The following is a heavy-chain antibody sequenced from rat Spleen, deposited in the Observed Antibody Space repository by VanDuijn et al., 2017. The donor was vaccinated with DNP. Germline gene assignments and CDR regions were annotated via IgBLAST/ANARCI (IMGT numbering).Heavy chain of an antibody. Sequence: EVQLVESGGGLVQPGRSLKLSCVTSGSTFSDFNMVWVRQAPTKGLEWVAYIRYDGGGTYYGDSVKGRFTISRDNAKSTLYLQMNSLRSEDMATYYWARWSSSHWYFDFWGPGTMVTVSS. CDR2: IRYDGGGT. CDR3: ARWSSSHWYFDF. J-gene: IGHJ1*01. CDR1: GSTFSDFN. D-gene: IGHD1-2*01. V-gene: IGHV5-22*01.